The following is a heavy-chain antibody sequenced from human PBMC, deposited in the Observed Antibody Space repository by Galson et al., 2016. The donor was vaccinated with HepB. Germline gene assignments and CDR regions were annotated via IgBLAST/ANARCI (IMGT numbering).Heavy chain of an antibody. CDR3: ARHRDDYGSNTLPYYYGMDV. J-gene: IGHJ6*02. D-gene: IGHD4-23*01. V-gene: IGHV5-10-1*01. Sequence: QSGAEVKKPGKSLRISCEGSGYRFTSYWISWVRQMPGKGLEWMGRIDATGSYINYSPSSQGHVTISVDKSINTAYLQWSSLKASDTGKYYCARHRDDYGSNTLPYYYGMDVWGQGTTVTVSS. CDR2: IDATGSYI. CDR1: GYRFTSYW.